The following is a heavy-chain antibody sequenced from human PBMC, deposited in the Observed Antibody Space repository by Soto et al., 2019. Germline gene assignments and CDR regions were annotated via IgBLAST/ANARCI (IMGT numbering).Heavy chain of an antibody. CDR2: IIPIFGTA. CDR1: GGTFSSYA. Sequence: QVQLVQSGAEVKKPGSSVKVSCKASGGTFSSYAISWVRQAPGQGLEWMGGIIPIFGTANYAQKFQGRVTISADESTCTAYMELSSLRSEGSAVYYCARDRGRVTRGYFDYWGQGTLVTVSS. D-gene: IGHD3-10*01. V-gene: IGHV1-69*01. CDR3: ARDRGRVTRGYFDY. J-gene: IGHJ4*02.